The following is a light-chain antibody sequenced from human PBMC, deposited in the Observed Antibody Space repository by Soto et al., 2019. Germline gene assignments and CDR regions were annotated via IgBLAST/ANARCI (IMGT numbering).Light chain of an antibody. Sequence: DIQMTQSPSSRSASVVDRVTITFRASQGISNYLAWYQQKPGKVPKLLIYAASTLQSGVPSRFSGSGSGTDFTLTISSLQPEDVATYYCQKYNSAPRTFGQGTKVDIK. V-gene: IGKV1-27*01. CDR1: QGISNY. CDR2: AAS. J-gene: IGKJ1*01. CDR3: QKYNSAPRT.